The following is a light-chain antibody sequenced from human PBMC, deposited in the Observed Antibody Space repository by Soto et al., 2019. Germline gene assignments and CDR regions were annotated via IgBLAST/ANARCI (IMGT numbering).Light chain of an antibody. CDR3: QQYYNWPPLT. J-gene: IGKJ4*01. CDR1: QSVSSN. CDR2: GAS. V-gene: IGKV3-15*01. Sequence: EIVMTQSPATLSVSPGERATLSCRASQSVSSNLAWYQQKPGQAPRLLIYGASTRATDIPARFSGSGSGTEFTLIISSLQSEDFAVYYCQQYYNWPPLTFGGGTKVEI.